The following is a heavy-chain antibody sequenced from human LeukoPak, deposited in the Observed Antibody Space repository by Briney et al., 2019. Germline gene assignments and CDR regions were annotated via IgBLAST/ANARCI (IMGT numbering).Heavy chain of an antibody. J-gene: IGHJ6*02. CDR1: GFTFSSYA. Sequence: LPGGSLRLSCAASGFTFSSYAMHWVRQAPGKGLEWVAVISYDGSNKYYADSVKGRFTISRDNSKNTLYLQMNSLRAEDTAVYYCAREIGTGSYYNVYYYGMDVWGQATTVTVSS. CDR3: AREIGTGSYYNVYYYGMDV. D-gene: IGHD3-10*01. V-gene: IGHV3-30*04. CDR2: ISYDGSNK.